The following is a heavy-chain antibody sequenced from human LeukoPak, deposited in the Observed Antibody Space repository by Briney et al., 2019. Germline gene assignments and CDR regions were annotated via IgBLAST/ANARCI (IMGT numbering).Heavy chain of an antibody. CDR3: ARVTFGYDLAGGYDY. V-gene: IGHV3-21*01. D-gene: IGHD5-12*01. Sequence: GGSLRLSCAASGFTFSSYSMNWVRQAPGKGLEWVSSISSSSSYIYYADSVKGRFTISRDNANNSLYLQMNSLRAEDTAVYYCARVTFGYDLAGGYDYWGQGNLVTVSS. CDR1: GFTFSSYS. CDR2: ISSSSSYI. J-gene: IGHJ4*02.